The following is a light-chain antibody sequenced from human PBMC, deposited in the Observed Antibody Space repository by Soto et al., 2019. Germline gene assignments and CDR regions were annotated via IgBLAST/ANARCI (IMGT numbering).Light chain of an antibody. J-gene: IGKJ2*01. V-gene: IGKV3-20*01. Sequence: EIVLTQSPGTLSLSPGERATLSCRASQSVSSRYLAWYQQKPGQAPRLLMYGAFNRATGIQDRFSGSGSGTDFTLTISRLEPEDFAVYFCQQYGSSPPFTFGQGTKVEI. CDR3: QQYGSSPPFT. CDR1: QSVSSRY. CDR2: GAF.